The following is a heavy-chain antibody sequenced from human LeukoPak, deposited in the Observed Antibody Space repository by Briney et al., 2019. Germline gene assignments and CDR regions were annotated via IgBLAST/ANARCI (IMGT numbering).Heavy chain of an antibody. Sequence: GGSLRLSCAASGFTFSSYSMNWVCQAPGKGLEWVSSISSSSSYIYYADSVKGRFTISRDNAKNSLYLQMNSLRAEDTAVYYCARDWRVRGVIIGYFGYWGQGTLVTVSS. CDR3: ARDWRVRGVIIGYFGY. CDR1: GFTFSSYS. J-gene: IGHJ4*02. V-gene: IGHV3-21*01. D-gene: IGHD3-10*01. CDR2: ISSSSSYI.